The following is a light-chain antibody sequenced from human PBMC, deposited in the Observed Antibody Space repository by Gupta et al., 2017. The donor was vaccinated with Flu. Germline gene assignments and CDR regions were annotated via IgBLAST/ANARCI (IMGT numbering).Light chain of an antibody. CDR2: STS. CDR1: QSVSTTY. J-gene: IGKJ2*03. Sequence: EIVLTQSPGTLSLSPGERATLSCRASQSVSTTYLAWYQQKPGQAPRLLIYSTSIRATGIPDRFSGSGSGTDFTLSISRLEPEDFAMYYCQQYGSSRPLYSFGQGTKLEIK. CDR3: QQYGSSRPLYS. V-gene: IGKV3-20*01.